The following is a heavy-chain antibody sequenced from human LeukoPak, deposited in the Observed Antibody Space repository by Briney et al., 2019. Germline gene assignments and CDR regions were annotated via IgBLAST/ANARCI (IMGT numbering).Heavy chain of an antibody. V-gene: IGHV3-15*01. J-gene: IGHJ4*02. CDR1: GFTYSNAW. D-gene: IGHD6-19*01. Sequence: GGSLRLSCAASGFTYSNAWMSWVRQVPGKGLEWVCRIKSKTDGGTTDYAAPVKGRFTISRDDSKNTLYLQMNSLKTEDTAVYYCTTDEGVLAVAGLFDYWGQGTLVTVSS. CDR2: IKSKTDGGTT. CDR3: TTDEGVLAVAGLFDY.